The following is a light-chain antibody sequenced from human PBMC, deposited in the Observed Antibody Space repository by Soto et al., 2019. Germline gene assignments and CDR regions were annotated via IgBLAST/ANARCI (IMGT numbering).Light chain of an antibody. Sequence: EFVLTQSPGTLSLSPGEGATLSCRASQTVRNNYLAWYQQKPGQAPRLLIYGASSRATGIPDRFSGGGSGTDFTLTISRLEPEDFAVYYCQQFSSYPLTFGGGTKVDI. CDR1: QTVRNNY. CDR3: QQFSSYPLT. V-gene: IGKV3-20*01. J-gene: IGKJ4*01. CDR2: GAS.